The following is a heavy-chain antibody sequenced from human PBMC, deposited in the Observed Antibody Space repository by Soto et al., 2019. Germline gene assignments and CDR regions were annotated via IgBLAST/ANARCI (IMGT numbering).Heavy chain of an antibody. D-gene: IGHD3-9*01. V-gene: IGHV3-30*18. J-gene: IGHJ4*02. Sequence: PGGSLRLSCAASGFTFSSYGMHWVRQAPGKGLEWVAVISYDGSNKYYADSVKGRFTISRDNSKNTLYLQMNSLRAEDTAVYYCAKADDILTMYYFDYWGQGTLVTVSS. CDR3: AKADDILTMYYFDY. CDR2: ISYDGSNK. CDR1: GFTFSSYG.